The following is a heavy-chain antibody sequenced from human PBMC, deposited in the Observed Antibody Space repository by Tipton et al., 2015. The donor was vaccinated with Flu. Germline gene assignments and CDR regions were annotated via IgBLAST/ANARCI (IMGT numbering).Heavy chain of an antibody. CDR3: AKSDTHDARGRPPLVFDI. CDR2: IYPGDSDT. V-gene: IGHV5-51*01. CDR1: RYNFRTYW. J-gene: IGHJ3*02. D-gene: IGHD5-18*01. Sequence: VQLVQSGAEVKKPGESLKISCKGSRYNFRTYWIGWVRQVPGKGLEWVGVIYPGDSDTRYSPSFQGQVTISADKFISTAYLQWSSLKASDTAMYFCAKSDTHDARGRPPLVFDIWGQGTMVTVSS.